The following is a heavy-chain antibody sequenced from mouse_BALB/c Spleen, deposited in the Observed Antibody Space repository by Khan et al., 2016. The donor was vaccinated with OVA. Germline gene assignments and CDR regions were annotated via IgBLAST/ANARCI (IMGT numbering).Heavy chain of an antibody. V-gene: IGHV1-80*01. Sequence: VQLQESGAELVRPGSSVKISCKASGHAFSDYWMNWVKQRPGQGLEWIGQIYPGDGNTNYHGKFKDKATLTVDKSSSTAYMQLSSLTSEDSAVYFCAREGYDGYYRAWFAFWGQGTLVTVSA. D-gene: IGHD2-3*01. CDR2: IYPGDGNT. J-gene: IGHJ3*01. CDR1: GHAFSDYW. CDR3: AREGYDGYYRAWFAF.